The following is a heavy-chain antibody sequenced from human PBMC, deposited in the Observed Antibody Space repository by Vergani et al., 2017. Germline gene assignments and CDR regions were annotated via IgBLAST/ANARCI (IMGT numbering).Heavy chain of an antibody. J-gene: IGHJ3*02. CDR1: GYTFTSYD. V-gene: IGHV1-8*01. Sequence: QVQLVQSGAEVKKPGASVKVSCKASGYTFTSYDINWVRQATGQGLEWMGWMNPNSGNTGYAQKFQGRVTMTRNTSISTAYMELSSLRSEDTAVYYCSLYSSSSWSFDNWGQGTMVTVSS. CDR3: SLYSSSSWSFDN. D-gene: IGHD6-6*01. CDR2: MNPNSGNT.